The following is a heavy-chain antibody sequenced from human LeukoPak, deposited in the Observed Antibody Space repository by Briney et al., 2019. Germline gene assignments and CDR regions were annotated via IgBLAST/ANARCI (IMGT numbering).Heavy chain of an antibody. D-gene: IGHD4-17*01. CDR1: GYSFTNYW. CDR3: ASKLREEAFGI. Sequence: ESLKISCKGSGYSFTNYWIGWVRQMPGKGLEWMGIIYPGDSDTRYSPSFQGQVTISADKSISTAYLQWSSLKASDTGMYYCASKLREEAFGIWGQGTMVTVSS. J-gene: IGHJ3*02. CDR2: IYPGDSDT. V-gene: IGHV5-51*01.